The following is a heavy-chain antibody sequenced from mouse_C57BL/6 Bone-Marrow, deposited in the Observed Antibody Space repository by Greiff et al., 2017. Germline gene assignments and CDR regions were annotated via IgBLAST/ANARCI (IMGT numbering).Heavy chain of an antibody. Sequence: QVQLQQSGAELVKPGASVKMSCKASGYTFTSYWITWVKQRPGQGLEWIGDIYPGSGSTNYNEKFKSKATLTVDTSSSTAYMQLSSLTSEDSAVYYCALYYDYDEGYFDVWGTGTTVTVSS. CDR1: GYTFTSYW. CDR2: IYPGSGST. J-gene: IGHJ1*03. D-gene: IGHD2-4*01. CDR3: ALYYDYDEGYFDV. V-gene: IGHV1-55*01.